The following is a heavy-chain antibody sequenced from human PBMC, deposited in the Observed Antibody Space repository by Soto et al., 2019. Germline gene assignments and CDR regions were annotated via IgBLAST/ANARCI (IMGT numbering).Heavy chain of an antibody. Sequence: LRLSCAASGFTFSSYSMNWVRQAPGKGLEWVSSISSSSSYIYYADSVKGRFTISRDNAKNSLYLQMNSLRAEDTAVYYCARDRGVTMIVGDAFDIWGQRTMVTVSS. CDR2: ISSSSSYI. D-gene: IGHD3-22*01. CDR3: ARDRGVTMIVGDAFDI. CDR1: GFTFSSYS. J-gene: IGHJ3*02. V-gene: IGHV3-21*01.